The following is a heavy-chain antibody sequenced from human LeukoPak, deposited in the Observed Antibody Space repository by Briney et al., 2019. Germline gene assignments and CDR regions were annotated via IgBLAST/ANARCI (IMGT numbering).Heavy chain of an antibody. CDR1: GYTFTSYG. V-gene: IGHV1-18*01. CDR3: ARSRYCSSTSCSRDDY. Sequence: ASVKVSCKASGYTFTSYGISWVRQAPGQGLEWMGWISAYNGNTNYAQKLQGRVTMPTDTSTSTAYMELRSLRSDDTAVYYCARSRYCSSTSCSRDDYWGQGTLVTVSS. CDR2: ISAYNGNT. J-gene: IGHJ4*02. D-gene: IGHD2-2*01.